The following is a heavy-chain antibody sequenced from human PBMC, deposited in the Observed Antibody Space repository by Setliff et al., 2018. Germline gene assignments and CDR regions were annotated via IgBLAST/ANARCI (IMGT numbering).Heavy chain of an antibody. CDR1: GFSFSDYT. J-gene: IGHJ3*01. D-gene: IGHD2-2*01. CDR2: MTSRTSSGTHI. CDR3: ARGWVGCTISTCSPGVFDF. Sequence: PGGSLRLSCAASGFSFSDYTMTWVRQAPGKGLEWVSSMTSRTSSGTHIYYTSSVKGRFTISRDNAKNSLFLQMSSLIAEDTAVYYCARGWVGCTISTCSPGVFDFWGRGTMVTVSS. V-gene: IGHV3-21*01.